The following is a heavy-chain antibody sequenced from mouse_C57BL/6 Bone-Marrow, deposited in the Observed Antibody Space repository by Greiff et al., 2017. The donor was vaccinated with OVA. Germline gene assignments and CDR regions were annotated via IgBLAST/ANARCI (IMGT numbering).Heavy chain of an antibody. CDR3: AREDSSGWWFAY. J-gene: IGHJ3*01. D-gene: IGHD3-2*02. Sequence: QVQLQQPGAELVKPGASVKMSCKASGYTFTSYWITWVKQRPGQGLEWIGDIYPGSGSTNYNEKFKSKATLTVDTSSSTAYMQLSSLTSEDSAVYYCAREDSSGWWFAYWGQGTLVNVSA. CDR1: GYTFTSYW. V-gene: IGHV1-55*01. CDR2: IYPGSGST.